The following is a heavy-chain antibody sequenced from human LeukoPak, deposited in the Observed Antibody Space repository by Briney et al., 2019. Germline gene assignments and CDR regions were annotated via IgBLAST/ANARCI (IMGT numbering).Heavy chain of an antibody. Sequence: GGSLRLSCAASEFTFSSYAMHWVRQAPGKGLEWVAVISYDGSNKYYAEFVKGRFTISRDNAKNTLYLQMNSLRAEDTAMYYCARDSLFDYWGQGTLVTVSS. CDR2: ISYDGSNK. J-gene: IGHJ4*02. V-gene: IGHV3-30*04. CDR3: ARDSLFDY. CDR1: EFTFSSYA.